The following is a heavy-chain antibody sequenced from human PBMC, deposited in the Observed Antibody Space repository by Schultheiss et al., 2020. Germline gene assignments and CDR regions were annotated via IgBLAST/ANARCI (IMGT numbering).Heavy chain of an antibody. CDR3: ARVLYCSGTGCYLRGMDV. CDR1: GYSISSGYY. Sequence: SETLSLTCAVSGYSISSGYYWGWTRQSPGKGLEWIGSIYHSGSTYYNPSLKSRVTISVDTSKNQFSLKLSSVTAADTAVYYCARVLYCSGTGCYLRGMDVWGQGTTVTGSS. J-gene: IGHJ6*02. D-gene: IGHD2-15*01. V-gene: IGHV4-38-2*01. CDR2: IYHSGST.